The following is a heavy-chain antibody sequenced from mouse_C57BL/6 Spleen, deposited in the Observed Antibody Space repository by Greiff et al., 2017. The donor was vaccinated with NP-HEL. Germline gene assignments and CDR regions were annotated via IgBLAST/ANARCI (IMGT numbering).Heavy chain of an antibody. D-gene: IGHD2-4*01. CDR3: ARRDDYAWFAY. V-gene: IGHV1-64*01. J-gene: IGHJ3*01. CDR2: IHPNSGST. CDR1: GYTFTSYW. Sequence: QVQLKQPGAELVKPGASVKLSCKASGYTFTSYWMHWVKQRPGQGLEWIGMIHPNSGSTNYNEKFKSKATLTVDKSSSTAYMQLSSLTSEDSAVYYCARRDDYAWFAYWGQGTLVTVSA.